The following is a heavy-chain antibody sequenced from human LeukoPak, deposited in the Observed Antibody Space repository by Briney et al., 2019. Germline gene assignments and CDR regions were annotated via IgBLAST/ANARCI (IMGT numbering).Heavy chain of an antibody. CDR1: GFTFSSYA. J-gene: IGHJ4*02. CDR2: ISGSGDRT. Sequence: PGGSLRLSCAASGFTFSSYAMSWLRQAPGKGLEWVSAISGSGDRTYYADSVKGRFTISRDNSKNTLYLQMSSLRAEDTAVYYCAKWPECYYDLFDYWGQGTLVTVSS. CDR3: AKWPECYYDLFDY. D-gene: IGHD3-22*01. V-gene: IGHV3-23*01.